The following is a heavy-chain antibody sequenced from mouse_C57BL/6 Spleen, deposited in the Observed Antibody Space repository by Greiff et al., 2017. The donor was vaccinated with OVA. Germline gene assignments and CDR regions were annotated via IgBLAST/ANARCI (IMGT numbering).Heavy chain of an antibody. CDR2: INPNNGGT. Sequence: EVKLMESGPELVKPGASVKMSCKASGYTFTDYNMHWVKQSHGKSLEWIGYINPNNGGTSYNQKFKGKATLTVNKSSSTAYMELRSLTSEDSAVYYCARNAVDWYFDVWGTGTTVTVSS. V-gene: IGHV1-22*01. CDR3: ARNAVDWYFDV. J-gene: IGHJ1*03. CDR1: GYTFTDYN. D-gene: IGHD1-1*01.